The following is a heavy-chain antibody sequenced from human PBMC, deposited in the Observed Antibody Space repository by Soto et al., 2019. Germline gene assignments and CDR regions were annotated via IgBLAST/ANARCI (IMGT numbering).Heavy chain of an antibody. CDR1: GGSIRSGDYY. V-gene: IGHV4-30-4*01. Sequence: LSLTCTVSGGSIRSGDYYWSWIRQPPGKGLEWIGYIYYSGTTYYNPSLKSRVSISIDTPKNQFSLKLSSVAAADTAVYYCARGYYDSSGYYVGSPIFDYWGQGTLVTVSS. D-gene: IGHD3-22*01. J-gene: IGHJ4*02. CDR2: IYYSGTT. CDR3: ARGYYDSSGYYVGSPIFDY.